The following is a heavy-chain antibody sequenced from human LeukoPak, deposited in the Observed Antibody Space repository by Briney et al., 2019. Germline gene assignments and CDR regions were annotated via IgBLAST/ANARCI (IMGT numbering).Heavy chain of an antibody. Sequence: GESLKISCKGSGYSFTSYWIGWVRQMPGKGLEWMGIIYPSDSDTRYSPSFQGQVTISADKSISTAYLQWSSLKASDTAMYYCVTELSGSYYESDYWGQGTLVTVSS. CDR1: GYSFTSYW. V-gene: IGHV5-51*01. J-gene: IGHJ4*02. CDR2: IYPSDSDT. D-gene: IGHD1-26*01. CDR3: VTELSGSYYESDY.